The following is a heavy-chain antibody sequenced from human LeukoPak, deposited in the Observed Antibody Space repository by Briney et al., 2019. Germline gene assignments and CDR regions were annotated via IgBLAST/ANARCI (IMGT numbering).Heavy chain of an antibody. CDR2: VNESGGT. CDR3: ARGQGATVPKVGKNWFDP. V-gene: IGHV4-34*01. CDR1: VGSFSGYH. Sequence: SETLSLPCAVYVGSFSGYHWNWIRQPTGKGPEWIGEVNESGGTNINPSLRSRVILSVDTSMNQFSLKLISVTATDTGVYYCARGQGATVPKVGKNWFDPWGHGTRVIVSP. J-gene: IGHJ5*02. D-gene: IGHD1-26*01.